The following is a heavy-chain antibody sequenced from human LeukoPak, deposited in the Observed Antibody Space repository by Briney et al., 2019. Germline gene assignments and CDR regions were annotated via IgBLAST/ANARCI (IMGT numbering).Heavy chain of an antibody. V-gene: IGHV4-31*03. Sequence: SETLSLTCTVSGGSISSGGYYWSWIRQHPGKGLEWIGYIYYSGSTYYNPSLKSRVTISVDTSKNQFSLKLSSVTAADTAVYYCARHNGDGQSFLFDYWGQGTLVTVSS. CDR2: IYYSGST. J-gene: IGHJ4*02. CDR1: GGSISSGGYY. D-gene: IGHD5-24*01. CDR3: ARHNGDGQSFLFDY.